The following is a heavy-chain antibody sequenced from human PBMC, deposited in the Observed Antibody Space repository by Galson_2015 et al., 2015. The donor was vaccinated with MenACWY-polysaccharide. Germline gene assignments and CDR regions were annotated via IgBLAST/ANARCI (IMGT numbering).Heavy chain of an antibody. J-gene: IGHJ4*02. Sequence: SLRLSCAASGFTFRSFGMHWVRQAPGKGLEWVTVMSYGGKNKYYADSVKGRFSISRDDSKNTVYLQMSSLSAEDTAVYYCARDLSISWSFDYWGQGTLVTVSS. D-gene: IGHD2-8*02. V-gene: IGHV3-30*03. CDR3: ARDLSISWSFDY. CDR2: MSYGGKNK. CDR1: GFTFRSFG.